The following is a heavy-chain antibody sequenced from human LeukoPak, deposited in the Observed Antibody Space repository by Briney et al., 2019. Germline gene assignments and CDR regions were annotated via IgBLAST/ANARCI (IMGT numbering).Heavy chain of an antibody. D-gene: IGHD5-18*01. Sequence: GASVKVSCKVSGYTLTELSMHWVRQAPGKGLEWMGGFDPEDGETIYAQKFQGRVTMTEDTSTDTAYMELSSLRSEDTAVYYCATLTADTAMVTAFDIWGQGTMVTVSS. V-gene: IGHV1-24*01. CDR3: ATLTADTAMVTAFDI. CDR1: GYTLTELS. CDR2: FDPEDGET. J-gene: IGHJ3*02.